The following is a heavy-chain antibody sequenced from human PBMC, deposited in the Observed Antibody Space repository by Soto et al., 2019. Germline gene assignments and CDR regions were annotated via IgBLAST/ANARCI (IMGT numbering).Heavy chain of an antibody. CDR3: VRGVILRFFDF. Sequence: GGSLRLSCTASGFTFSDYEMNWVRQAPGKGLEWISYISSRGESIYYADSVRGRFTTSRDNAKNSLHLQVNSLRDEDTANYYCVRGVILRFFDFWGQGALVTVSS. CDR2: ISSRGESI. D-gene: IGHD3-16*01. J-gene: IGHJ4*02. CDR1: GFTFSDYE. V-gene: IGHV3-48*03.